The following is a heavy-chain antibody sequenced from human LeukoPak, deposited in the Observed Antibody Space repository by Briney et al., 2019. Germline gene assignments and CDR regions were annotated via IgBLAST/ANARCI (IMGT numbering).Heavy chain of an antibody. D-gene: IGHD3-10*01. Sequence: NPSETLSLTCTVSGGSISSSSYYWGWIRQPPGKGLEWIGSILYGGSTYYNPSLQSRVTISVDTSKNQFSLRLSSVTTADTAVYYCARHWDRGVGALGFDYWGQGTLVTVSS. CDR3: ARHWDRGVGALGFDY. V-gene: IGHV4-39*01. CDR2: ILYGGST. J-gene: IGHJ4*02. CDR1: GGSISSSSYY.